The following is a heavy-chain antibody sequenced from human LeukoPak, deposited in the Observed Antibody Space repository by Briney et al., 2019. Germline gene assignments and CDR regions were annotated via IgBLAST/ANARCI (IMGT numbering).Heavy chain of an antibody. Sequence: GGSLRLSCAASGFTFSSCWMSWVRQTPGKGLEWVAIINLDGSQKYYVDSIKGRFTISRDNAKNPLYLQMNSLRAEDTAVYYCARDWDGSRTSLDYWGQGTLVTVSS. D-gene: IGHD3-10*01. V-gene: IGHV3-7*04. J-gene: IGHJ4*02. CDR2: INLDGSQK. CDR1: GFTFSSCW. CDR3: ARDWDGSRTSLDY.